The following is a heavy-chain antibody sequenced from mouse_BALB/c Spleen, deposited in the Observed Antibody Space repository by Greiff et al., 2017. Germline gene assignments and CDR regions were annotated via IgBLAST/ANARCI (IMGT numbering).Heavy chain of an antibody. D-gene: IGHD2-10*01. V-gene: IGHV1-67*01. Sequence: VQLQQSGPELVRPGVSVKISCKGSGYTFTDYAMHWVKKSHAKSLEWIGVISTYYGNTNYNQKFKGKATMTVDKSSSTAYMELARLTSEDSAIYYCARASYGNLDYWGQGTSVTVSS. CDR1: GYTFTDYA. CDR2: ISTYYGNT. J-gene: IGHJ4*01. CDR3: ARASYGNLDY.